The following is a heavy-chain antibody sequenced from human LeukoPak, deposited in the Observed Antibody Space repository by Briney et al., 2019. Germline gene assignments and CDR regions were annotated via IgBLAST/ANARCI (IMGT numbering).Heavy chain of an antibody. J-gene: IGHJ3*02. Sequence: ASVKVSCKASGYTFTSYAMHWVRQAPGQRLEWMGWINAGNGNTKYSQKFQGRVTITRDTSASTAYMELSSLRSEDTAVYYCARDQRKIQLWLPASGAFDTWGQGTMVTVSS. CDR2: INAGNGNT. D-gene: IGHD5-18*01. CDR1: GYTFTSYA. CDR3: ARDQRKIQLWLPASGAFDT. V-gene: IGHV1-3*01.